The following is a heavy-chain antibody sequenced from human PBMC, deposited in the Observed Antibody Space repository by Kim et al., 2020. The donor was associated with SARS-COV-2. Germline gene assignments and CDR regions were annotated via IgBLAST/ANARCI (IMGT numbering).Heavy chain of an antibody. Sequence: GGSLRLSCAASGFTFSSYAMSWVRQAPGKGLEWVSAISGSGGSTHYADSVKGRFTISRDNSKNTLYLQMNSLRAEDTAVYYCAKDDEVTTYFYSDAFDIWGQGTMVTVSS. CDR1: GFTFSSYA. V-gene: IGHV3-23*01. D-gene: IGHD4-17*01. CDR2: ISGSGGST. J-gene: IGHJ3*02. CDR3: AKDDEVTTYFYSDAFDI.